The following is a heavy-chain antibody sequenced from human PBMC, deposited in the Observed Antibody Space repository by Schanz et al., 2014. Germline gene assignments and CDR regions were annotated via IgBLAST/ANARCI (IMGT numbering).Heavy chain of an antibody. CDR3: ARDAVALVPEYFMDV. CDR1: GLTFSDYY. CDR2: VWSDGNTK. J-gene: IGHJ6*03. D-gene: IGHD2-15*01. Sequence: QVQLVESGGGLVKPGGSLRLSCAASGLTFSDYYMSWIRQAPGKGLEWVALVWSDGNTKYYVDSVKGRFTISRDNSMNTLHLQMDGLRVEDTAVYYCARDAVALVPEYFMDVWGKGTPVTVSS. V-gene: IGHV3-33*08.